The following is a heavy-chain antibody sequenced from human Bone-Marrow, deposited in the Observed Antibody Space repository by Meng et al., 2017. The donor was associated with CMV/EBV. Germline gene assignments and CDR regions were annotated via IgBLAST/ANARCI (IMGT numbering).Heavy chain of an antibody. CDR1: GGSISSGGYY. J-gene: IGHJ5*02. CDR3: ARVGSLFSSSSDYWFDP. CDR2: IYYSGST. Sequence: SETQSLTCTVSGGSISSGGYYWSWIRQHPGKGLEWIGYIYYSGSTYYNPSLKSRVTISVDTSKNQFSLKLSSVTAADTAVYYCARVGSLFSSSSDYWFDPWGQGTLVTVYS. V-gene: IGHV4-31*03. D-gene: IGHD6-6*01.